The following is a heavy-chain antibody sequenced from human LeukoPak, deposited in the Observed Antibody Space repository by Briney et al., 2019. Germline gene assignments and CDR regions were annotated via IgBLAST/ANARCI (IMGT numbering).Heavy chain of an antibody. V-gene: IGHV4-61*02. D-gene: IGHD5-24*01. Sequence: SQTLSLTCTVSGGSISSGSYYWSWIRQPAGKGLEWIGRIYTSGSTNYNPSLKSRVTISVDTSKNQFSLKLSSVTAADTAVYYCAREEGGYNYADLYYFDCWGQGTLVTVSS. J-gene: IGHJ4*02. CDR3: AREEGGYNYADLYYFDC. CDR1: GGSISSGSYY. CDR2: IYTSGST.